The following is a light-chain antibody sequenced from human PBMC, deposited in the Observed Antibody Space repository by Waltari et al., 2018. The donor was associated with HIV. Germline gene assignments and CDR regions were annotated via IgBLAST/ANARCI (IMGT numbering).Light chain of an antibody. V-gene: IGLV1-44*01. J-gene: IGLJ3*02. CDR2: SNS. CDR3: AARDGSLNVLV. Sequence: QSFLTQPPSASGTPGRRVVISCSGNTSNVGSNPVNWYRQVPGTAPKLLIFSNSQRPSGVTDRFSGSKSGTTATLAIKGLQSEDEADYYCAARDGSLNVLVFGGGTKLTVL. CDR1: TSNVGSNP.